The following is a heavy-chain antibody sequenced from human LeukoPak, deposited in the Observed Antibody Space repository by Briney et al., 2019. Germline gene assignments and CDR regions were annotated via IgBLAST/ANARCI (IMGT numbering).Heavy chain of an antibody. CDR2: IRNKAKSYST. D-gene: IGHD3-16*01. V-gene: IGHV3-72*01. Sequence: GGSLRLSCAASGVTLSDHHMDWVRQAPGEGLEWVGRIRNKAKSYSTQYAASVRVRFTISRDDSENSLFLQMNSLKTEDTAVYYCARDGGKDDHSAFDIWGQGTVVTVSS. CDR3: ARDGGKDDHSAFDI. J-gene: IGHJ3*02. CDR1: GVTLSDHH.